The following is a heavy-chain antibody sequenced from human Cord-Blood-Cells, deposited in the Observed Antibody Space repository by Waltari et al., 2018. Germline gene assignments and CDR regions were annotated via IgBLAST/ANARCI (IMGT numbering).Heavy chain of an antibody. CDR3: ARHVANWYFDL. V-gene: IGHV4-39*01. Sequence: QLQLQESGPGLVKPSATLSLTCTVSGGSISSSSYYWGWIRQPPGKGLEWIGSIYYSGSTYYNPSLKSRVTISVDTSKNQFSLKLSSVTAADTAVYYCARHVANWYFDLWGRGTLVTVSS. CDR1: GGSISSSSYY. CDR2: IYYSGST. J-gene: IGHJ2*01.